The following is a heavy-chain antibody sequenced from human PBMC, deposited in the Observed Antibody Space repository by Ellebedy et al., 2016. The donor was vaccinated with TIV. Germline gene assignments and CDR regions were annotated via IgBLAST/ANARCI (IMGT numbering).Heavy chain of an antibody. CDR1: GYNFIDFF. CDR3: ARNFPNVDAFDI. V-gene: IGHV1-2*02. Sequence: ASVKVSXKASGYNFIDFFMYWVRQAPGQGLEWMGWINPKSGGTNYAQKFQGRVTMTRDTSSSTGYMELSSLTSDDTALYSCARNFPNVDAFDIWGQGTMVTVSS. J-gene: IGHJ3*02. CDR2: INPKSGGT.